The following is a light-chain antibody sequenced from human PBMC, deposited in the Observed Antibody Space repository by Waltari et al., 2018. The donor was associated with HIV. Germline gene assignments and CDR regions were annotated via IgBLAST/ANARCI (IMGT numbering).Light chain of an antibody. CDR2: DVT. CDR3: SSYTSSSIPYYV. V-gene: IGLV2-14*03. J-gene: IGLJ1*01. CDR1: SSAVAGYNY. Sequence: QSALTQPASVSGSPGQSLTLSCTGTSSAVAGYNYVSWYRQHPGKAPKLMIYDVTNRPSGVSNRFSGSKSGNTASLTISGLQAEDEADYYCSSYTSSSIPYYVFGSGTKVTVL.